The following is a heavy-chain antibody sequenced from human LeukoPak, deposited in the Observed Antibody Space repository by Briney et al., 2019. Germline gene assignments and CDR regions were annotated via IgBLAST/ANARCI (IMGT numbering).Heavy chain of an antibody. Sequence: GRSLRLSCAASGFTFSSYGMHWVRQAPGKGPEWVAVIWYDGSNKYYADSVKGRFTISRDNSKNTLYLQMNSLRAEDTAVYYCAVYNWNDLAFDYWGQGTLVTVSS. CDR2: IWYDGSNK. CDR3: AVYNWNDLAFDY. D-gene: IGHD1-1*01. J-gene: IGHJ4*02. CDR1: GFTFSSYG. V-gene: IGHV3-33*01.